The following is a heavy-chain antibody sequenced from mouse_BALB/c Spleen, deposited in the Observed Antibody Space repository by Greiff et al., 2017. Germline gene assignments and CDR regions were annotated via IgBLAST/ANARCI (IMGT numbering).Heavy chain of an antibody. J-gene: IGHJ1*01. Sequence: VHVKQSGTVLARPGASVKMSCKASGYTFTSYWMHWVKQRPGQGLEWIGAIYPGNSDTSYNQKFKGKAKLTAVTSTSTAYMELSSLTNEDSAVYYCTSHYYGSSYRYFDVWGAGTTVTVSS. V-gene: IGHV1-5*01. CDR2: IYPGNSDT. CDR3: TSHYYGSSYRYFDV. CDR1: GYTFTSYW. D-gene: IGHD1-1*01.